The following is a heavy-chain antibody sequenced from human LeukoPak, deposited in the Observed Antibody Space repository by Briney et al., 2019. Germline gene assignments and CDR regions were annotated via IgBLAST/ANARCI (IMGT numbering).Heavy chain of an antibody. V-gene: IGHV1-2*02. CDR3: ARDFRDGVDV. Sequence: WASVKVSCKASGYTFTGYYLHWVRQAPGQGLEWMGWISPNSGGTNYAQRFQGRVTMTRDTSISTAYMEVSSLRSDDTAVYYCARDFRDGVDVWGQGTTVTVSS. J-gene: IGHJ6*02. CDR2: ISPNSGGT. CDR1: GYTFTGYY.